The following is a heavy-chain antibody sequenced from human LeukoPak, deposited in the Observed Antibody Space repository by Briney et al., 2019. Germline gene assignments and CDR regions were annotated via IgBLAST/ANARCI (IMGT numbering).Heavy chain of an antibody. CDR1: GYSFTSYW. Sequence: GESLKFSGKGFGYSFTSYWFGWVRQMPGKGLEGMGIIYPGESDTRYSPSFQGQVTISADKSISTAYLQWSSLKASDTAMYYCARPVLRYHAFDIWGQGTMVTVSS. J-gene: IGHJ3*02. V-gene: IGHV5-51*01. CDR2: IYPGESDT. CDR3: ARPVLRYHAFDI. D-gene: IGHD3-9*01.